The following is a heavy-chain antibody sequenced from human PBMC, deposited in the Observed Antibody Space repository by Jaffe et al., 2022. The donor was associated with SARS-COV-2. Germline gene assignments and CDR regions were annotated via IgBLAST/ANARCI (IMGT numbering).Heavy chain of an antibody. CDR1: GYSFSNYW. J-gene: IGHJ4*02. CDR2: IYPGDSDT. V-gene: IGHV5-51*01. D-gene: IGHD5-12*01. Sequence: EVQLAQSGAEVKKSGESLKISCKSSGYSFSNYWIGWVRQMPGKGLEWMGIIYPGDSDTRYSPSFQGQITISVDKSISTAYLQWSNLKASDTAMYYCARHPSGYDRSPFDYWGQGTLVTVSS. CDR3: ARHPSGYDRSPFDY.